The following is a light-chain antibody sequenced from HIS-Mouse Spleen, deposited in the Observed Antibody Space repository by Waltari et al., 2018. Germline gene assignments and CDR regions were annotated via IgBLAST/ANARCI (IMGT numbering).Light chain of an antibody. CDR1: ALPKKY. J-gene: IGLJ2*01. V-gene: IGLV3-10*01. CDR3: YSTDSSGNHRV. Sequence: SYELTQPPSVSVSPGQTARITCSGDALPKKYAYWYQQKSGQAPVLVIYEDSKRPSGIPGRFSGSRSGTMATLTIRGAQVEDEADYYCYSTDSSGNHRVFGGGTKLTVL. CDR2: EDS.